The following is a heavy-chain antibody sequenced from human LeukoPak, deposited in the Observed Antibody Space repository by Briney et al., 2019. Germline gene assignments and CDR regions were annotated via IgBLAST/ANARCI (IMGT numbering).Heavy chain of an antibody. D-gene: IGHD3-10*01. J-gene: IGHJ4*02. CDR1: GYTFTNYG. V-gene: IGHV1-8*02. Sequence: ASVKVSCKASGYTFTNYGISWVRQAPGQGLEWMGWMNPNSGNTGYAQKFQGRVTMTRNTSISTAYMELSSLRSEDTAVYYCARARPKYVLPYWDQGTLVTVSS. CDR3: ARARPKYVLPY. CDR2: MNPNSGNT.